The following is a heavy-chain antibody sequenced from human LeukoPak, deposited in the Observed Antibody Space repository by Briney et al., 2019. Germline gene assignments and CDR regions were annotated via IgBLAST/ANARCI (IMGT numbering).Heavy chain of an antibody. J-gene: IGHJ3*02. Sequence: GGSLRLSCAASGFTLSSYAMSWVRQAPGKGLEWVANIKQDGSEKYYVDSVKGRFTISRDNAKNSLYLQMNSLRAEDTAVYYCARLGSSSSSSRGAFDIWGQGTMVTVSS. V-gene: IGHV3-7*01. D-gene: IGHD6-6*01. CDR3: ARLGSSSSSSRGAFDI. CDR1: GFTLSSYA. CDR2: IKQDGSEK.